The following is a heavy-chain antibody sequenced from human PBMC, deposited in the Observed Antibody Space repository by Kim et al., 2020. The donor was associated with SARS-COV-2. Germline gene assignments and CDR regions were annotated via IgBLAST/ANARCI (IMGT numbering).Heavy chain of an antibody. V-gene: IGHV4-59*13. CDR1: GGSISPYY. CDR2: VYYNGGT. Sequence: SETLSLTCTVSGGSISPYYWSWIWQPPGKGLEWIGYVYYNGGTNCNPSLKSRVTLSVDTSKNQFSLKLSSVTAANTAVYYCAKYYCSPSDCLFFNIWGQGTMVPVSS. D-gene: IGHD2-15*01. CDR3: AKYYCSPSDCLFFNI. J-gene: IGHJ3*02.